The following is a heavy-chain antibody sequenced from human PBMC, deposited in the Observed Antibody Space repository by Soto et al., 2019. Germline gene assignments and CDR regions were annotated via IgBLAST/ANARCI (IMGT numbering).Heavy chain of an antibody. D-gene: IGHD6-19*01. CDR3: AADYSSGWYHPYYYYYGMDV. J-gene: IGHJ6*02. CDR1: GFTFTSSA. V-gene: IGHV1-58*01. Sequence: ASVKVSCKASGFTFTSSAVQWVRQARGQRLEWIGWIVVGSGNTNYAQKFQERVTITRDMSTSTAYMELSSLRSEDTAVYYCAADYSSGWYHPYYYYYGMDVWGQGTTVTVSS. CDR2: IVVGSGNT.